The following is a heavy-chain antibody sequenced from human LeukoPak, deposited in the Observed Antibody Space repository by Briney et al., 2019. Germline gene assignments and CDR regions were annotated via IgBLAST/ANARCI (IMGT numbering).Heavy chain of an antibody. D-gene: IGHD3-10*01. J-gene: IGHJ6*03. CDR2: INHSGST. CDR3: ARVRITMVRGVIIMNYYYYYMDV. Sequence: SETLSLACAVYGGSFSGYYWSWIRQPPGKGLEWIGEINHSGSTNYNPSLKSRVTISVDTSKNQFSLKLSSVTAADTAVYYCARVRITMVRGVIIMNYYYYYMDVWGKGTTVTVSS. V-gene: IGHV4-34*01. CDR1: GGSFSGYY.